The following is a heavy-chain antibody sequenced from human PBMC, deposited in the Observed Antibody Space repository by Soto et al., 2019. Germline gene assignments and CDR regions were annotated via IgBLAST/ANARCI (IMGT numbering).Heavy chain of an antibody. Sequence: ASVKVSCKASGYTFTSYDINWVRQATGQGLEWMGWMNPNSGNTGYAQKFQGRVTMTRNTSISTAYMELSSLRSEDTAVYYCARGQPPETSGYSSCWYAFDIWGQGTMVTVSS. CDR2: MNPNSGNT. CDR3: ARGQPPETSGYSSCWYAFDI. J-gene: IGHJ3*02. D-gene: IGHD6-19*01. V-gene: IGHV1-8*01. CDR1: GYTFTSYD.